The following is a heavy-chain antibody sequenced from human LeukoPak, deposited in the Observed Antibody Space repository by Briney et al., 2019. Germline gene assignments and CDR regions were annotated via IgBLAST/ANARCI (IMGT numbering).Heavy chain of an antibody. D-gene: IGHD1-26*01. CDR2: INSSSSTI. J-gene: IGHJ3*02. Sequence: GGSLRLSCAASGFTFSSYSMNWVRQAPGKGLEWVSYINSSSSTIYYADSVKGRFTISRDNAKNSLYLQMNSLRAEDTAVYYCARGELADAFDIWGQGTMVTVSS. CDR1: GFTFSSYS. V-gene: IGHV3-48*04. CDR3: ARGELADAFDI.